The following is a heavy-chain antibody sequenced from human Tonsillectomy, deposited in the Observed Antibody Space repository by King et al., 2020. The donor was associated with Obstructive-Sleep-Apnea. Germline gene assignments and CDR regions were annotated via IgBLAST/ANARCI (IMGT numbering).Heavy chain of an antibody. CDR2: TWPDEKNK. CDR1: GFTFSISG. V-gene: IGHV3-33*03. D-gene: IGHD2-2*01. Sequence: VQLVQSGGGVVQPGTSLRLSCAASGFTFSISGVHWVRQAPGKGLEWGAFTWPDEKNKYYADSVKGRFTISRDNSKNTLYLQMRSLRAEDAATYYCATVGPSTSSYFNGFKIWGQGTMVTVSS. CDR3: ATVGPSTSSYFNGFKI. J-gene: IGHJ3*02.